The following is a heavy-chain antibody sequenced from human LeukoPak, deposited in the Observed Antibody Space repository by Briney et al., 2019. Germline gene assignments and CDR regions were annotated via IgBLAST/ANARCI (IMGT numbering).Heavy chain of an antibody. J-gene: IGHJ5*02. V-gene: IGHV3-30*18. D-gene: IGHD4-23*01. CDR2: VSDDGRYE. CDR1: GFTFSYYV. CDR3: AKAGGLRWLPFDP. Sequence: GGSLRLSCAASGFTFSYYVMHWVRQAPGKGLEWVAVVSDDGRYEYYGDSVKGRFTISRDNSKNTLYLQMNSLRDEETAVYYYAKAGGLRWLPFDPWGQGTLVTVSS.